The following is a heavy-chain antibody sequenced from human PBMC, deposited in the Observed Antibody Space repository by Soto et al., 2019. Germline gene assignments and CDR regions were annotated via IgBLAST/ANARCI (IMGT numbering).Heavy chain of an antibody. CDR2: IYHSGST. Sequence: PSETLSLTCAVSGYSISSGYYWGWIRQPPGKGLEWIGSIYHSGSTYYNPSLKSRVTISVDTSKNQFSLKLSSVTAADTAVYYCASYLVDLDYFDYWGQGTLVTVSS. J-gene: IGHJ4*02. CDR1: GYSISSGYY. V-gene: IGHV4-38-2*01. D-gene: IGHD2-15*01. CDR3: ASYLVDLDYFDY.